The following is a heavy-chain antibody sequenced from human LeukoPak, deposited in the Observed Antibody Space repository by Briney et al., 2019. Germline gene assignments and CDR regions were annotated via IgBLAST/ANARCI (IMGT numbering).Heavy chain of an antibody. CDR2: IYYNDDK. D-gene: IGHD3-10*01. CDR3: AHSQWFAGVDVFDI. Sequence: SGPTLVNPTQTLTLTCTFSGLSLTTSGVGVGWIRQPPGKALEWLALIYYNDDKRYRPSLKSRLTITKDTCKNQVVLTITNMDPVAKATHCCAHSQWFAGVDVFDIWGQGTKVTVSS. CDR1: GLSLTTSGVG. J-gene: IGHJ3*02. V-gene: IGHV2-5*01.